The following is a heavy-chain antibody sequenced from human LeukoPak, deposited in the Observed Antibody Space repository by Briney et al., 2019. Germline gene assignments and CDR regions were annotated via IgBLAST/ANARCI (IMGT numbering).Heavy chain of an antibody. Sequence: ASVTVSCKASGYTFTSYAMHWVRQAPGQRLEWMGWINAGNGNTKYSQKFQGRVTITRDTSASTAYMELSSLRSEDTAVYYCARGGASKAFDIWGQGTMVTVSS. CDR1: GYTFTSYA. D-gene: IGHD3-16*01. CDR3: ARGGASKAFDI. V-gene: IGHV1-3*01. CDR2: INAGNGNT. J-gene: IGHJ3*02.